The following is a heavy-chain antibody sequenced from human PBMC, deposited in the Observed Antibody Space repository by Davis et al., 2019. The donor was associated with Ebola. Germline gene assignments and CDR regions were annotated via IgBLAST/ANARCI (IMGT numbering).Heavy chain of an antibody. CDR3: ARAPGAVASPHWFDP. V-gene: IGHV4-59*01. Sequence: PSETLSLTCTVSGGSISSYYWSWIRQPPGKGLEWIGYIYYSGSTNYNPSLKSRVTISVDTSKNQFSLKLSSVTAADTAVYYCARAPGAVASPHWFDPWGQGTLVTVSS. J-gene: IGHJ5*02. D-gene: IGHD6-19*01. CDR1: GGSISSYY. CDR2: IYYSGST.